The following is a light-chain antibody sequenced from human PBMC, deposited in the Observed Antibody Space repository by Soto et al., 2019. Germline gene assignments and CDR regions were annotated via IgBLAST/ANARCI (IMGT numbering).Light chain of an antibody. J-gene: IGKJ2*01. CDR3: QQYTTWPPYT. CDR1: RSVGSN. CDR2: DAS. Sequence: EIVMTQSPATLSVSPGERVTLSCRASRSVGSNLAWYQQKPGQAPRLLIYDASTRATGLPARFSGSGSGTEFTLTISNLQSEDFAVYYCQQYTTWPPYTFGPGSKVDIK. V-gene: IGKV3-15*01.